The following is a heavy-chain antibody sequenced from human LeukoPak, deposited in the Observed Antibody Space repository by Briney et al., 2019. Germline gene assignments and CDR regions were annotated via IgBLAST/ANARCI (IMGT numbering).Heavy chain of an antibody. D-gene: IGHD3-22*01. CDR3: ARDNQYYYDSSGYETYYYYMDV. V-gene: IGHV4-4*07. CDR1: GGSISSYY. CDR2: IYTSGST. Sequence: SETLSLTCTVSGGSISSYYWSWIRQPAGKGLEWIGRIYTSGSTNYNPSLKSRVTISVDKSKNQFSLKLSSVTAADTAVYYCARDNQYYYDSSGYETYYYYMDVWGKGTTVTVPS. J-gene: IGHJ6*03.